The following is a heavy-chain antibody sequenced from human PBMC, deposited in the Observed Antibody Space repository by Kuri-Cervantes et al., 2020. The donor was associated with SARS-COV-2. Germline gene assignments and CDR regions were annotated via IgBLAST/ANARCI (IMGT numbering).Heavy chain of an antibody. V-gene: IGHV1/OR15-1*04. CDR3: ARAGREGLLWFGDSYYYYYMDV. J-gene: IGHJ6*03. CDR2: INPNSGNT. Sequence: ASVKVSCKASGYIFTDYYMHWVRQAPGQELGWMGRINPNSGNTGYAQKFQGRVTMTRNTSISTAYMELSSLRSEDTAVYYCARAGREGLLWFGDSYYYYYMDVWGKGTTVTVSS. D-gene: IGHD3-10*01. CDR1: GYIFTDYY.